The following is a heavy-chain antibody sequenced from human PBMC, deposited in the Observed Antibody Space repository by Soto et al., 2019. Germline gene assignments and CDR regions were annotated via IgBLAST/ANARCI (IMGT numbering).Heavy chain of an antibody. CDR1: GFIFSDYY. CDR2: ISSSGNTI. CDR3: ATYGNWNPHPNAFDI. J-gene: IGHJ3*02. V-gene: IGHV3-11*01. Sequence: GGSLRLSCAASGFIFSDYYMSWIRQAPGKGLEWVSYISSSGNTIYYADSVKGRFTISRDNAKNSLYLQMNSLRAEDTAVYYCATYGNWNPHPNAFDIWGQGTMVTVS. D-gene: IGHD1-1*01.